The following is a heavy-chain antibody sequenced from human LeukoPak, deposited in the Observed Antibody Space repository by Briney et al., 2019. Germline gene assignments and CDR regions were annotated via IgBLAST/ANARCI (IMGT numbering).Heavy chain of an antibody. J-gene: IGHJ4*02. CDR2: ISSSGAYI. V-gene: IGHV3-21*01. D-gene: IGHD3-22*01. Sequence: PGGSLRLSYAASGFTFSSYAMNWIRQAPGKGLEWVSSISSSGAYIYYADLVEGRFTISRDNGKNSLYLQMNSLRAEDTAVYYCARGVGNYRYYFDFWGQGTLVTVSS. CDR3: ARGVGNYRYYFDF. CDR1: GFTFSSYA.